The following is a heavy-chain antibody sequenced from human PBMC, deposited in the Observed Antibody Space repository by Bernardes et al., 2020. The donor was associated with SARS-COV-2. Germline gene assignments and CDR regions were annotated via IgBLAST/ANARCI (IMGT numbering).Heavy chain of an antibody. CDR1: GGSISSGGYS. V-gene: IGHV4-30-2*01. CDR3: ARAPVDILTSYGMDV. J-gene: IGHJ6*02. Sequence: SETLSLTCAVSGGSISSGGYSWSWIRQPPGKGLEWIGYIYHSGSTYYNPSLKSRVTISVDRSKNQFSLKLSSVTAADTAVYYCARAPVDILTSYGMDVWGQGTTVTVSS. CDR2: IYHSGST. D-gene: IGHD3-9*01.